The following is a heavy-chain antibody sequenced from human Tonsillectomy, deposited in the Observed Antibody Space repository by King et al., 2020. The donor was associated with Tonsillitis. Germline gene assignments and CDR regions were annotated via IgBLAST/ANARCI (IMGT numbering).Heavy chain of an antibody. Sequence: VQLQESGPGLVTPSETLSLTCTVSGASTNGYYWGWIRQPPGEGLQWVGHFFPSGDTNYNPSLIVRVTISVDTSKNQLSLRLSSVTAADTAVYYCVRVGSYYDLLFDYWGQGTLVIVSS. D-gene: IGHD3-3*01. CDR1: GASTNGYY. CDR3: VRVGSYYDLLFDY. V-gene: IGHV4-59*01. CDR2: FFPSGDT. J-gene: IGHJ4*02.